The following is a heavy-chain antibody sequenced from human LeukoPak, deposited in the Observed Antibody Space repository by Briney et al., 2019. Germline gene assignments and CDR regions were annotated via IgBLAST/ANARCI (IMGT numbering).Heavy chain of an antibody. CDR1: GFIFNSYA. D-gene: IGHD3-16*02. CDR2: ITSSGNNI. J-gene: IGHJ4*02. Sequence: SGGSLRLSRAASGFIFNSYAMHWVRQAPGRGLEYVSAITSSGNNIFYADSVKGRFTISRDNSKNTLYLQMGSLRAEDMAVYYCTRGPGYDYVWGSFRADYWGQGTLVTVSS. CDR3: TRGPGYDYVWGSFRADY. V-gene: IGHV3-64*02.